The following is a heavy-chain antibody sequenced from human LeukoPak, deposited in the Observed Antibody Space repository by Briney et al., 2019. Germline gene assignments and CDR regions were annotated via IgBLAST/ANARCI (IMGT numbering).Heavy chain of an antibody. CDR1: GFTFSSYA. V-gene: IGHV3-23*01. D-gene: IGHD1-1*01. CDR3: AKAPRVRVYFDY. CDR2: ISGSGGST. J-gene: IGHJ4*02. Sequence: GGSLRLSCAASGFTFSSYAVSWVRQAPGKGLEWVSAISGSGGSTYYADSVKGRFTISRDNSKNTLYLPMNSLRAEDTAVYYCAKAPRVRVYFDYWGQGTLVTVSS.